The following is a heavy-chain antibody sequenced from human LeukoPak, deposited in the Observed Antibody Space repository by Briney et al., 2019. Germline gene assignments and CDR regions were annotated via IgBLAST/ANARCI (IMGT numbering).Heavy chain of an antibody. CDR2: ISSSGSTI. CDR3: ARRSVRGVIIGEMDV. V-gene: IGHV3-11*01. J-gene: IGHJ6*04. CDR1: GFTFSDYY. Sequence: GGSLRLSCAASGFTFSDYYMSWIRQAPGKGLEWVSYISSSGSTIYYADSVKGRFTISRDNAKNSLYLQMNSLRAEDTAVYYCARRSVRGVIIGEMDVWGKGTTVTISS. D-gene: IGHD3-10*01.